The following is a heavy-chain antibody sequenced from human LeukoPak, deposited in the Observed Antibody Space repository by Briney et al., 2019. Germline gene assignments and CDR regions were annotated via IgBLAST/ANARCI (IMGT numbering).Heavy chain of an antibody. CDR3: ASPMAWAHNRRDSDY. J-gene: IGHJ4*02. CDR2: VYDSGST. V-gene: IGHV4-39*07. Sequence: SETLSLTCTVFGGSISSSSYYWGWIRQPPGKGLEWIGSVYDSGSTYYNPSLKSRVAISVDTSKNQFSLKLRSVTAADTAVYYCASPMAWAHNRRDSDYWGLGTLVTVSS. CDR1: GGSISSSSYY. D-gene: IGHD5-24*01.